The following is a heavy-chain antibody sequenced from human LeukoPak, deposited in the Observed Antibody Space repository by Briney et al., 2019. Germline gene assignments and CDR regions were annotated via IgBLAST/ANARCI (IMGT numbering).Heavy chain of an antibody. CDR1: GGSISSYY. CDR3: VRAAGHFDY. Sequence: PSETLSLTCTVSGGSISSYYWSWIRWPPGKGLEWIGYIYYSGSTNYNPSLKSRVTISVDTSKNQFSLKLSSVTAADTAVYYCVRAAGHFDYWGQGTLVTVSS. J-gene: IGHJ4*02. V-gene: IGHV4-59*08. CDR2: IYYSGST. D-gene: IGHD6-13*01.